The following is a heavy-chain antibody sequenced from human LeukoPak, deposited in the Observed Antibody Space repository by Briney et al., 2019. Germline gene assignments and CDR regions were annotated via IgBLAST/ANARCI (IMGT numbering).Heavy chain of an antibody. Sequence: PGGSLRLSCAASGFTFSSYSMNWVRQAPGKGLEWVSSISSSSSYIYYADSVKGRFTISRDNAKNSLYLQMNSLRAEDTAVYYCARVVEYSSSSRYFQHWGQGTLVTVSS. CDR3: ARVVEYSSSSRYFQH. CDR1: GFTFSSYS. D-gene: IGHD6-6*01. J-gene: IGHJ1*01. CDR2: ISSSSSYI. V-gene: IGHV3-21*04.